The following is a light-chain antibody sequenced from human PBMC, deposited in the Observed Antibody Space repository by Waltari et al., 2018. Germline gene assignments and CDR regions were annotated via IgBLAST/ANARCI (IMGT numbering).Light chain of an antibody. V-gene: IGKV3-20*01. J-gene: IGKJ4*01. CDR2: GTS. CDR1: QSVTSIS. Sequence: CRASQSVTSISLTLYRHKLVQAPRLLIYGTSSRATGIPGRFSGSGSWTDFTLTISRLEPEDFAVYYCQQYDGEVVTFGGGTKVEI. CDR3: QQYDGEVVT.